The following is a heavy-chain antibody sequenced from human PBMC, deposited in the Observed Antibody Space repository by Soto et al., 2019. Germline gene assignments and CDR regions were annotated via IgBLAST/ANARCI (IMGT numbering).Heavy chain of an antibody. CDR3: ARETWNLVYYYGMDV. D-gene: IGHD1-7*01. V-gene: IGHV4-59*01. Sequence: SETLSLTCTVSGGSISSYYWSWIRQPPGKGLEWIGYIYYSGSTNYNPSIKSRVTISVDTSKNQFSLKLSSVTAADTAVYYCARETWNLVYYYGMDVWGQGTTVTVSS. CDR1: GGSISSYY. J-gene: IGHJ6*02. CDR2: IYYSGST.